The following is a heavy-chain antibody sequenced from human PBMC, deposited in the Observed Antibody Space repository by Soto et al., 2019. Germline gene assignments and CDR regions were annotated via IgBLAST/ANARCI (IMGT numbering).Heavy chain of an antibody. V-gene: IGHV5-10-1*03. J-gene: IGHJ6*02. CDR1: GYSFTSYW. CDR2: IDPSDSYT. CDR3: ARHHKWLAYYYCGIDV. D-gene: IGHD6-19*01. Sequence: EVQLVQSGAEVKKPGESLRISCKGSGYSFTSYWISWLRQMPGKGLEWLGRIDPSDSYTNYSPSFQGHVTISADKSISTAYLQWGSLKASDTSMYYCARHHKWLAYYYCGIDVWGQGTTVTVSS.